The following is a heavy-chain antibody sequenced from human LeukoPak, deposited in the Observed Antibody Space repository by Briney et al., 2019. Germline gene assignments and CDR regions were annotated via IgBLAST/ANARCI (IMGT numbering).Heavy chain of an antibody. CDR3: VAARADFDY. J-gene: IGHJ4*02. V-gene: IGHV3-74*01. Sequence: GGSLRLSCAASGVTLSSYWMHWVRQAPGKGLVWVSRINSDGTSTTYADPVKGRFTISRDTAKSSLYLQMNSLRAEDTAVYYCVAARADFDYWGQGTLVTVSS. CDR2: INSDGTST. CDR1: GVTLSSYW. D-gene: IGHD2-15*01.